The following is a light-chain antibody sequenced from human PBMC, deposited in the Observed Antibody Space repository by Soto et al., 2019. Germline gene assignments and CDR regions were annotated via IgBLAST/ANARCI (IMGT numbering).Light chain of an antibody. Sequence: EIVLTQLPATLSLSPGDGATLSCRASQSVSSYLAWYQQKRGQAPRLLIYDSSNRATGIPARFSGSGSGTDFSLIISSLEPEDFAVYYCQQRSVWPLTFGGGTKVDIK. J-gene: IGKJ4*01. CDR2: DSS. CDR3: QQRSVWPLT. CDR1: QSVSSY. V-gene: IGKV3-11*01.